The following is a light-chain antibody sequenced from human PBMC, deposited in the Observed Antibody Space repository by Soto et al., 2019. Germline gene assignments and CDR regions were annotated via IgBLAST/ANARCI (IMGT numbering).Light chain of an antibody. V-gene: IGKV1-39*01. CDR2: AAF. J-gene: IGKJ1*01. Sequence: DIQMTQSPSSLSASVGDRVTITCRASQSISSYLNWYQQKPGRAPKVLIYAAFSLQSGVPSRFSGSGSGTDFTLTISSLQPEDFATYYCQQSYSAPMWTFGQGTKVDIK. CDR3: QQSYSAPMWT. CDR1: QSISSY.